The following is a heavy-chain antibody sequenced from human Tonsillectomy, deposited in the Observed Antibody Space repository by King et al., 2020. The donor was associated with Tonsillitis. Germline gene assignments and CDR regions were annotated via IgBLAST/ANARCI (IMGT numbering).Heavy chain of an antibody. CDR3: ARSSDGGYYFDY. J-gene: IGHJ4*02. D-gene: IGHD3-16*01. CDR1: GYIFTNYW. CDR2: IYPGDSDT. V-gene: IGHV5-51*01. Sequence: QLVQSGAEVKKPGESLKISCKASGYIFTNYWIAWVRQMPGKGLEWMGIIYPGDSDTRYSPSFEGQVTISADKSISTAYLQWSSLRASDTAMFYCARSSDGGYYFDYWGLGTLVTVSS.